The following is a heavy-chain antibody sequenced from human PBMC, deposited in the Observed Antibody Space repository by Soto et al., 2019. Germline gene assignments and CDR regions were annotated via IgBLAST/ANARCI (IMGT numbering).Heavy chain of an antibody. J-gene: IGHJ4*02. D-gene: IGHD2-21*01. CDR3: AKDPSVVVIAICDY. CDR2: IVVGSGNT. Sequence: SVKVSCKASGFTFTSSAVQWVRQARGQRLEWIGWIVVGSGNTNYAQKFQERVTITRDMSTSTAYMELSSLRSEDTAVYYCAKDPSVVVIAICDYWGQGTLVTVSS. CDR1: GFTFTSSA. V-gene: IGHV1-58*01.